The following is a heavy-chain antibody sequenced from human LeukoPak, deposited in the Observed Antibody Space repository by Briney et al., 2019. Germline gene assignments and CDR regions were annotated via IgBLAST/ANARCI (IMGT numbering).Heavy chain of an antibody. CDR3: ARDLRFYDSSGYTNDGNY. V-gene: IGHV3-21*01. Sequence: NPGGSLRLSCAASGFTFSSYSMNWVRQAPGKGLEWVSSISSSSSYIYYADSVKGRFTISRDNAKNSLYLQMNSLRAEDTAVYYCARDLRFYDSSGYTNDGNYWGQGTLVTVSS. CDR2: ISSSSSYI. CDR1: GFTFSSYS. J-gene: IGHJ4*02. D-gene: IGHD3-22*01.